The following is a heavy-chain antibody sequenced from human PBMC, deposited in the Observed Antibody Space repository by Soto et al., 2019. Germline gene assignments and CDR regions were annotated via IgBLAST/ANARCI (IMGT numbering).Heavy chain of an antibody. J-gene: IGHJ1*01. CDR2: IYYSGST. CDR3: ASSSTSGLLGFSGGSCGLQH. Sequence: SETLSLTCTVSGGSISSYYWSWIRQPPGKGLEWIGYIYYSGSTNYNPSLKSRVTISVDTSKNQFSLKLSSVTAADTAVYYCASSSTSGLLGFSGGSCGLQHWGQGTLVTVSS. V-gene: IGHV4-59*01. CDR1: GGSISSYY. D-gene: IGHD2-15*01.